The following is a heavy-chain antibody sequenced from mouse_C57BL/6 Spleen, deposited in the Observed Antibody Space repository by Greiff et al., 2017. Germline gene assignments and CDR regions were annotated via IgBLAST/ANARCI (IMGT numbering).Heavy chain of an antibody. J-gene: IGHJ1*03. CDR1: GCSFTGYY. V-gene: IGHV1-42*01. Sequence: EVQLQQSGPELVKPGASVKISCKASGCSFTGYYMNWVKQSPEKSLEWIGEINPSTGGTTYNQKFKAKATLTVDKSSSTAYMQLKSLTSEDSAVYYCERYVYYGNYDWYFDVWGTGTTVTVSS. CDR3: ERYVYYGNYDWYFDV. CDR2: INPSTGGT. D-gene: IGHD2-1*01.